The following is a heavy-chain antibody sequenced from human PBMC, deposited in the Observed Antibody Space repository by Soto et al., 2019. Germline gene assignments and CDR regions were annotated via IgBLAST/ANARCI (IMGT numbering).Heavy chain of an antibody. J-gene: IGHJ5*02. V-gene: IGHV1-24*01. CDR1: CSTCTELS. D-gene: IGHD3-10*01. CDR3: ATALLWFGTSPIPFDP. Sequence: SVKVSFTVYCSTCTELSMHWGRQAPGKGLEWMGGFDPEDGETIYAQKFQGRVTMTEDTSTDTAYMELSSLRSEDTAVYYCATALLWFGTSPIPFDPWGQGTLVTVSS. CDR2: FDPEDGET.